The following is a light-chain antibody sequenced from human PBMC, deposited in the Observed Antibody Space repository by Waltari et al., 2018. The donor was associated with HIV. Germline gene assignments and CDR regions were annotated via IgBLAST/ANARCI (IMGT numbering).Light chain of an antibody. CDR1: SGHSSYA. Sequence: QLVLTQSPSASASLGASVKLTCTLRSGHSSYAIACHQQQPEKGPRYLMKLNSDGSHRKGDGIPDRFSGSSSGAERYLTISSLQSEDEADYYCQTWDTGIQVFGGGTKLTVL. V-gene: IGLV4-69*01. J-gene: IGLJ2*01. CDR2: LNSDGSH. CDR3: QTWDTGIQV.